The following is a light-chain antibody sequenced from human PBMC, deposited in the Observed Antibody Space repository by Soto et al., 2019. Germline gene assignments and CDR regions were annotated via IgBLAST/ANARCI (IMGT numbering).Light chain of an antibody. CDR2: EVS. J-gene: IGLJ1*01. Sequence: SVLTQPPSASGSPGQSVTISCTGTSSDVGGYNYVSWYQQHPGKAPKLMIYEVSKRPSGVPDRFSGSKSGNTASLTVSGLQAEDEADYYSSSYAGSNNVFGNWTKVTVL. V-gene: IGLV2-8*01. CDR1: SSDVGGYNY. CDR3: SSYAGSNNV.